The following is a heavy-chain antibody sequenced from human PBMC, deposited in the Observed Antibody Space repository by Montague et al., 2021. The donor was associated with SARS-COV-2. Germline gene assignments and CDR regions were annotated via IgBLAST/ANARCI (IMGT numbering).Heavy chain of an antibody. CDR2: IYTSGST. V-gene: IGHV4-61*02. D-gene: IGHD1-26*01. CDR3: AREVGRYCDWRPDS. Sequence: TLSLTCTVSGGSISSGNYYWSWIRQPAGKGLEWIGRIYTSGSTNYNPSLKSRVTISADTSKNQFSPKLSSMTAADTAVYYCAREVGRYCDWRPDSWGQGTLVTVSS. CDR1: GGSISSGNYY. J-gene: IGHJ4*02.